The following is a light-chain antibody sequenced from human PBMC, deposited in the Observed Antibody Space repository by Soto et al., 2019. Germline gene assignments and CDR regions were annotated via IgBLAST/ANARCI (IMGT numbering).Light chain of an antibody. V-gene: IGKV1-33*01. Sequence: DIQMTQSPSSLSASVEDRVIITCRASQSISNHLNWYQQKPGKAPKLLIYGASNLETGVPSRFSGSGSGTDFTFTISSLRPEDIATYYCQQYGNVPYTFGRGTKLEIK. CDR1: QSISNH. CDR2: GAS. CDR3: QQYGNVPYT. J-gene: IGKJ2*01.